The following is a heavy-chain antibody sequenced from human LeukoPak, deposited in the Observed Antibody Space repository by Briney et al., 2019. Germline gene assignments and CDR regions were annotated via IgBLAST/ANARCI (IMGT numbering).Heavy chain of an antibody. V-gene: IGHV4-34*01. CDR2: INHSGST. Sequence: SETLSLTCAVYGGSFSGYYWSWIRQPPGKGLEWIGEINHSGSTNYNPSLKSRVTISVDTSKNQFSLKLSSVTAADTAVYYCASGYCSGGSCYPDYYGMDVWGQGTTVTVSS. CDR1: GGSFSGYY. J-gene: IGHJ6*02. D-gene: IGHD2-15*01. CDR3: ASGYCSGGSCYPDYYGMDV.